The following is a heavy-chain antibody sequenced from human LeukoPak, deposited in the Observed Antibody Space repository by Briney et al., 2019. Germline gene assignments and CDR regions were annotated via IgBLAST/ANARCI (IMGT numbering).Heavy chain of an antibody. CDR1: AYTFTGYY. D-gene: IGHD1-14*01. Sequence: ASVKVSCKSSAYTFTGYYLHWVRQAPGQGLDWMGWIDLNNGDTKYAQKFQGRVTMTRDRSISTAYMELSRLTSDDTAVYYCARRSRNGLDAFDIWGQGTMVTVSS. CDR3: ARRSRNGLDAFDI. CDR2: IDLNNGDT. J-gene: IGHJ3*02. V-gene: IGHV1-2*02.